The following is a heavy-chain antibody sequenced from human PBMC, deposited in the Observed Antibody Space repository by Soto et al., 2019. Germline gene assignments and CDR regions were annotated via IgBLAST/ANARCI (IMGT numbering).Heavy chain of an antibody. V-gene: IGHV3-11*06. CDR3: APAFSGTLRDTFDV. D-gene: IGHD3-10*01. CDR1: GFTFSDYY. CDR2: ITTTGSFT. Sequence: GGSLRLSCAASGFTFSDYYMTWIRQAPGKGLEWVSYITTTGSFTNYAASVKGRFTISRDNAKNSLYLQMNSLRAEDTAVYYWAPAFSGTLRDTFDVWGQGTMVTVSS. J-gene: IGHJ3*01.